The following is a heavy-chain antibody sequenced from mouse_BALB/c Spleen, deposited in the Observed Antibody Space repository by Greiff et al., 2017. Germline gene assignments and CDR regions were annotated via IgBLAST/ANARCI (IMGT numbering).Heavy chain of an antibody. Sequence: DVMLVESGGGLVKPGGSLKLSCAASGFTFSSYAMSWVRQTPEKRLEWVASISSGGSTYYPDSVKGRFTISRDNARNILYLQMSSLRSEDTAMYYCARQKAYWGQGTLVTVSA. J-gene: IGHJ3*01. CDR1: GFTFSSYA. V-gene: IGHV5-6-5*01. CDR3: ARQKAY. CDR2: ISSGGST.